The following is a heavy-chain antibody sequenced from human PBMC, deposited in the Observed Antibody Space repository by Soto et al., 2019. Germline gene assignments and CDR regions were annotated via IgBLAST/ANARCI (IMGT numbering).Heavy chain of an antibody. Sequence: QVQLVQSGAEVKKPGASVKVSCKASGYTFTSYGISWVRQAPGQGLEWMGWISAYNGNTNYAQNLQGRVTMTTDTSTSSAYMELRSLKSDDTAVYYCARDPVDFWSGYYTRRERYFDYWGQGTLVTVSS. D-gene: IGHD3-3*01. CDR1: GYTFTSYG. CDR3: ARDPVDFWSGYYTRRERYFDY. CDR2: ISAYNGNT. J-gene: IGHJ4*02. V-gene: IGHV1-18*04.